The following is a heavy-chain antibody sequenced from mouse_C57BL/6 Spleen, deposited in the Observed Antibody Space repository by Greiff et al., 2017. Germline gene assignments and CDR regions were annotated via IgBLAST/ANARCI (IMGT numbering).Heavy chain of an antibody. CDR2: INPSSGYT. CDR1: GYTFTSYW. CDR3: ARWRDGYPYYFDY. D-gene: IGHD2-3*01. Sequence: QVQLQQSGAELAKPGASVKLSCKASGYTFTSYWMHWVKQRPGQGLEWIGYINPSSGYTKYNQKFKDKATLTADKSSSTAYMQLSSLTYEDSAVYYCARWRDGYPYYFDYWGQGTTLTVSS. V-gene: IGHV1-7*01. J-gene: IGHJ2*01.